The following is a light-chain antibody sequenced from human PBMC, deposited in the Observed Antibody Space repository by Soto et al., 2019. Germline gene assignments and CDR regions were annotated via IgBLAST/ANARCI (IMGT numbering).Light chain of an antibody. J-gene: IGLJ2*01. CDR2: LNSDGSH. CDR1: SEHSSYA. V-gene: IGLV4-69*01. Sequence: QLVLTQSPSASASLGASVKFTCTLSSEHSSYAIAWHQQQPEKGPRYLMKLNSDGSHNKGDGIPDRFSGSSSGAERYLTVSSLQSEDEADYYCQTWGTGIVVFGGGTQLPVL. CDR3: QTWGTGIVV.